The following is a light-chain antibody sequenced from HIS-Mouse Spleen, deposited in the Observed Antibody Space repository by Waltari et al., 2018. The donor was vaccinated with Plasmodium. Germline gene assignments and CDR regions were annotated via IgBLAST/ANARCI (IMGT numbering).Light chain of an antibody. J-gene: IGLJ3*02. Sequence: QSALPQPASVSGSPGQSIPISCTGTSSDVGSYTLVAWYQQHPGKAPKLMIYEGSKRPSGVSNRFSGSKSGNTASLTISGLQAEDEADYYCCSYAGSSTWVFGGGTKLTVL. CDR1: SSDVGSYTL. CDR2: EGS. CDR3: CSYAGSSTWV. V-gene: IGLV2-23*01.